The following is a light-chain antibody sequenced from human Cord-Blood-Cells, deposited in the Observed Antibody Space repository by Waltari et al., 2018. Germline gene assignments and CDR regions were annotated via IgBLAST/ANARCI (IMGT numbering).Light chain of an antibody. CDR3: QSADSSGTYDWV. Sequence: SYELTQPPSLSVSPGQKARITCSGDALRTQYDYGYQQKPGQAPVLVIYKDSERPSGIPERFSGPSSGTTVTLTISGVQAEDEADYYCQSADSSGTYDWVFGGGTKLTVL. V-gene: IGLV3-25*03. J-gene: IGLJ3*02. CDR2: KDS. CDR1: ALRTQY.